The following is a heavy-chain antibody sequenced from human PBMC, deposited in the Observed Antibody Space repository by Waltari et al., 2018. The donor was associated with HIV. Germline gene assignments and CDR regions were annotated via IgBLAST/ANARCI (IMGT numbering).Heavy chain of an antibody. V-gene: IGHV1-69*13. D-gene: IGHD3-22*01. J-gene: IGHJ3*02. Sequence: QVQLVQSGAEVKKPGSSVKVSCKASGGTLHSYAISWVRQAPGQGVEWMRGIIPILGTTNYAQKCQGRVTRTADESTRTSYMELSSLTSEDTAVYYCARDQTNGYYHDSGLRAFDIWGQGTMVTVSS. CDR3: ARDQTNGYYHDSGLRAFDI. CDR1: GGTLHSYA. CDR2: IIPILGTT.